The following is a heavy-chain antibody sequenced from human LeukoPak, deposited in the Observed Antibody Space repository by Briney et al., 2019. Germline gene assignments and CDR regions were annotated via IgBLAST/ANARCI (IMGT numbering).Heavy chain of an antibody. CDR1: EFTFSTHA. V-gene: IGHV3-23*01. CDR3: AKGWFGETLHGPHDY. CDR2: ISASGSLT. D-gene: IGHD3-10*01. Sequence: GGSLRLSRAASEFTFSTHAMSWVRQAPGKGLEWVSSISASGSLTYYADSVKGRFTISRDNSKSILFLQMNSLTVEDTAVYYWAKGWFGETLHGPHDYWGQGTLVTVSS. J-gene: IGHJ4*02.